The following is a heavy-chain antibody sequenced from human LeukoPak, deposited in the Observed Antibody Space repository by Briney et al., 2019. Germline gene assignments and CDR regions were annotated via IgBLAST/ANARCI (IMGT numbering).Heavy chain of an antibody. CDR2: IYPGDSDT. V-gene: IGHV5-51*01. Sequence: GESLKISCKGSGYSFTSYWIGWVRQMPGKGLEWMGIIYPGDSDTRYSPSFQGQVSISADKSISTAYLQWSSLKASDTAMYYCARLWNLIVVVTAIKGEFDYWGQGTLVTVSS. J-gene: IGHJ4*02. CDR3: ARLWNLIVVVTAIKGEFDY. D-gene: IGHD2-21*02. CDR1: GYSFTSYW.